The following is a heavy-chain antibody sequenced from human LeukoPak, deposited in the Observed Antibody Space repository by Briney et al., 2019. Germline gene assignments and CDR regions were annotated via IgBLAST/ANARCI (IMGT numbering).Heavy chain of an antibody. CDR3: AGDLPYGSGSYSSGN. D-gene: IGHD3-10*01. J-gene: IGHJ4*02. V-gene: IGHV3-23*01. CDR1: GFTFSSYA. Sequence: GGSLRLSCAASGFTFSSYAMSWVRQAPGKGLEWVSAISGSGGSTYYADSVKGRFTISRDNSKDTLYLQMNSLRAEDTAVYYCAGDLPYGSGSYSSGNWGQGTLVTVSS. CDR2: ISGSGGST.